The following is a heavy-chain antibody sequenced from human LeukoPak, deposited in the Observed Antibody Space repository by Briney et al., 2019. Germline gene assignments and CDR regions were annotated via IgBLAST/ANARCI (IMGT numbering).Heavy chain of an antibody. J-gene: IGHJ4*02. V-gene: IGHV4-39*07. D-gene: IGHD3-16*02. Sequence: SETLSLTCTVSGGSISSYYWGWIRQPPGKGLEWIGSIYHSGSTYYNPSLKSRVTISVDKSKNQFSLKLSSVTAADTAVYYCARDSERYDYVWGSYRSGFDYWGQGTLVTVSS. CDR3: ARDSERYDYVWGSYRSGFDY. CDR2: IYHSGST. CDR1: GGSISSYY.